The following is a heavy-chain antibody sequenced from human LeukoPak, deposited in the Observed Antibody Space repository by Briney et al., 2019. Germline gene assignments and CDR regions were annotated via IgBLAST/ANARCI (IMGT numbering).Heavy chain of an antibody. CDR2: FDGNGPNT. Sequence: RAGGSLRLSCAASGFTFSSFAMTWVRQAPGKGLEWVSGFDGNGPNTYYADSVKGRWTISRDNSRNTLYLEMNSLRPEDTAIYYCAKPRTTGLGWAQFDYWGQGSLVTVSS. J-gene: IGHJ4*02. D-gene: IGHD2-8*02. CDR3: AKPRTTGLGWAQFDY. V-gene: IGHV3-23*01. CDR1: GFTFSSFA.